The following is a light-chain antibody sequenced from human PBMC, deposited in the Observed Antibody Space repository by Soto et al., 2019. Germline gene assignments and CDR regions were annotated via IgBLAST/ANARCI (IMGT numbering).Light chain of an antibody. CDR2: DAS. CDR1: QSISSS. V-gene: IGKV1-5*01. CDR3: QQYSTYPT. J-gene: IGKJ1*01. Sequence: DIKMTQAPSILSASRGRRATNTYRDSQSISSSLAWYQQKPGKAPKLLIYDASNLESGVPSIFSGSGSGTEFTLTISSLPPDNFATYSCQQYSTYPTFGQGPKGYIK.